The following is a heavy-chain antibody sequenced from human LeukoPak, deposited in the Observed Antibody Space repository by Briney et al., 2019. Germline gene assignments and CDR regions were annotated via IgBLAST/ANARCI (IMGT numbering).Heavy chain of an antibody. CDR2: ISAYNGST. V-gene: IGHV1-18*01. D-gene: IGHD3-22*01. CDR3: ARQPLHYYDSSGYYSHFDY. Sequence: ASVKVSCKASGYTFTSYGISWVRQAPGQGLEWMGWISAYNGSTNYAQKLQGRVTMTTDTSTSTAYMELRSLRSDDTAVYYCARQPLHYYDSSGYYSHFDYWGQGTLVTVSS. J-gene: IGHJ4*02. CDR1: GYTFTSYG.